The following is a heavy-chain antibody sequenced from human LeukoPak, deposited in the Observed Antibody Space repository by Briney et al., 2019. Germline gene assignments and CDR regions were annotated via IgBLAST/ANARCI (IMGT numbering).Heavy chain of an antibody. CDR2: IYYSGST. D-gene: IGHD1-26*01. J-gene: IGHJ4*02. CDR1: GGSISSSSYY. Sequence: SETLSLTCTVSGGSISSSSYYWGWIRQPPGKGLEWIGSIYYSGSTYYNPSLKSQVTISVDTSKNQFSLKLSSVTAADTAVYYCARRSLRATSVDFWGQGTLVTVSS. CDR3: ARRSLRATSVDF. V-gene: IGHV4-39*01.